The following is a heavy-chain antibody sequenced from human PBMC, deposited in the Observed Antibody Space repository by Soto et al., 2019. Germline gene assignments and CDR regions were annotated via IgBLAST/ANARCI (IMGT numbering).Heavy chain of an antibody. CDR1: GYTFTSYG. CDR2: ISAYNGNT. J-gene: IGHJ5*02. V-gene: IGHV1-18*01. CDR3: ARDNDYDSSGYEGGWFDP. Sequence: QVPLVQSGAEVKKPGASVKVSCKASGYTFTSYGISWVRQAPGQGLEWMGWISAYNGNTNYAQKLQGRVTMTTDTSTSTAYMELRSLRSDDTAVYYCARDNDYDSSGYEGGWFDPWGQGTLVTVSS. D-gene: IGHD3-22*01.